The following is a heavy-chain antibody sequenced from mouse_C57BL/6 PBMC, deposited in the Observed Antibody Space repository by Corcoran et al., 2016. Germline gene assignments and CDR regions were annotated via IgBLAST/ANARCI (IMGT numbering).Heavy chain of an antibody. CDR3: ARVDYYGSREDWYFDV. J-gene: IGHJ1*03. CDR2: IYPGSGST. V-gene: IGHV1-55*01. Sequence: QVQLQQPGAELVKPGASVKMSCKASGYTFTSYWITWVKQRPGQGLEWIGDIYPGSGSTNYNEKFKSKATLTVDTSSSTAYMQLSSLTSEDSAVYYCARVDYYGSREDWYFDVWGTWTTVTVSS. CDR1: GYTFTSYW. D-gene: IGHD1-1*01.